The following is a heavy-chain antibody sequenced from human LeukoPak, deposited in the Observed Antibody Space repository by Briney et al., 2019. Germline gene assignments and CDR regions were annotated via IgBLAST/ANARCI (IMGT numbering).Heavy chain of an antibody. CDR2: IYPDDSDT. Sequence: KVSCKASGYRFTGYYIHWVRQAPGQGLEWMGIIYPDDSDTRYSPSFQGQVTISADKSISTAYLQWSSLKASDTAMYYCAIERGGQQLGDYWGQGTLVTVSS. CDR1: GYRFTGYY. D-gene: IGHD6-13*01. CDR3: AIERGGQQLGDY. V-gene: IGHV5-51*01. J-gene: IGHJ4*02.